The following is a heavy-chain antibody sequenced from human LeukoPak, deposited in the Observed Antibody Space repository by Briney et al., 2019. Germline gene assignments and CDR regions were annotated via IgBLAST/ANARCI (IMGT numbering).Heavy chain of an antibody. Sequence: GGSLRLSCAASGFTFSSYDMHWVRQATGKGLEWVSAIGTAGDTYYPGSVKGRFTISRENAKNSLYLQMNSLRAGDTALYYCARGYDYGYGLDHWGQGTLVTVSS. CDR1: GFTFSSYD. D-gene: IGHD5-18*01. J-gene: IGHJ4*02. CDR3: ARGYDYGYGLDH. V-gene: IGHV3-13*01. CDR2: IGTAGDT.